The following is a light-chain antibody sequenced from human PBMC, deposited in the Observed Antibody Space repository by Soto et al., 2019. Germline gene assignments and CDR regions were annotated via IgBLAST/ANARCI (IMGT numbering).Light chain of an antibody. J-gene: IGKJ3*01. Sequence: DIQTTQSPSSLSASVGDRVTITCRASQGISNYLAWYQQKPGKVPKLLIYDASALQSGVPSRFSGSGSGTDFTLTISSLQPEDIATYYCQEYNNVLFTFGPGTKVEIK. V-gene: IGKV1-27*01. CDR2: DAS. CDR3: QEYNNVLFT. CDR1: QGISNY.